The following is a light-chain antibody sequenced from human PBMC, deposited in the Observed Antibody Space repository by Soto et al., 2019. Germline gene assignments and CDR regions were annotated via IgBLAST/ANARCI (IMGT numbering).Light chain of an antibody. Sequence: IGLTQSPGTLSLSPGERATLSCRASQSVSSSYLAWYQQKPGQAPRLLIYTASNRAAGVPARFSGSGSGTDFTLTVSSLEPEDFAVYYCQQSTKWPPSNTFGQGTRLEIK. CDR3: QQSTKWPPSNT. V-gene: IGKV3D-20*02. CDR1: QSVSSSY. J-gene: IGKJ5*01. CDR2: TAS.